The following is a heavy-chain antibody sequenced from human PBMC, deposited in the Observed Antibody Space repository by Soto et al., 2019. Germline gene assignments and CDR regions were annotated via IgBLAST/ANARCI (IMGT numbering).Heavy chain of an antibody. CDR2: VNSKSGGT. V-gene: IGHV1-2*02. Sequence: QVHLVQSGPEVKRPGASVQVSCKTSGYTFTDYYLHWVRQAPGQGLEWMGWVNSKSGGTNYAQKFQGRVSMTRDTSLNTAYMDLNSLSSDDTAVYYCAREPRPTGYGGKWFDFDYWGLGTLVTVSS. CDR1: GYTFTDYY. J-gene: IGHJ4*02. CDR3: AREPRPTGYGGKWFDFDY. D-gene: IGHD3-10*01.